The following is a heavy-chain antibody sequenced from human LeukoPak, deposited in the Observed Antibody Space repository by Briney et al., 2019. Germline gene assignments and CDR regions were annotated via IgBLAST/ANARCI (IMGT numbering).Heavy chain of an antibody. CDR3: ARDRSRDVDHDILTLPYYFDY. Sequence: PGGSLRLSCAASGFTFSSYSMNWVRQAPGKGLEWVSSISSSSSYIYYADSVKGRFTISRDNAKNSLYLQMNSLRAEDTAVYYCARDRSRDVDHDILTLPYYFDYWGQGTLVTVSS. J-gene: IGHJ4*02. D-gene: IGHD3-9*01. CDR2: ISSSSSYI. CDR1: GFTFSSYS. V-gene: IGHV3-21*01.